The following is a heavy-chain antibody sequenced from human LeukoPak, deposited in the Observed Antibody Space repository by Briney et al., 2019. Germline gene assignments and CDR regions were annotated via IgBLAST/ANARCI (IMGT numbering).Heavy chain of an antibody. Sequence: SETLSLTCTVSGGSISSYYWSWIRQPPGKGLEWIGEINHSGSTNYNPSLKSRVTISVDTSKNQFSLKLSSVTAADTAVYYCARYYYDSSGAAFDIWGQGTMVTVSS. J-gene: IGHJ3*02. CDR1: GGSISSYY. CDR3: ARYYYDSSGAAFDI. CDR2: INHSGST. V-gene: IGHV4-34*01. D-gene: IGHD3-22*01.